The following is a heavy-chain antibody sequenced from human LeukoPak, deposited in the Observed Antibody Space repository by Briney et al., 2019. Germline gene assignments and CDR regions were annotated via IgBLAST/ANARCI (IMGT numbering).Heavy chain of an antibody. CDR2: IYPGDSDT. J-gene: IGHJ3*02. V-gene: IGHV5-51*01. D-gene: IGHD1-26*01. Sequence: GESLKISCKGSGYSFTTYWIGWVRQMPGKGLEWMGIIYPGDSDTRYSPSFQGQVTISADKSISTAYLQWSSLRASDTAMYYCARPRIVGASHDAFDIWGQGTMVIVSS. CDR3: ARPRIVGASHDAFDI. CDR1: GYSFTTYW.